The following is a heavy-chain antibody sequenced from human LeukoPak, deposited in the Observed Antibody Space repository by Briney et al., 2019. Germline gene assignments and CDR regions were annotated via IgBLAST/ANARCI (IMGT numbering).Heavy chain of an antibody. D-gene: IGHD2-15*01. Sequence: ASVKVSCKASGYTFTSYGISWVRQAPGQGLEWMGWISAYNGNTNYAQKLQGRVTMTTDTSTSTAYMELRSLRSDDTAVYYCARGSIVVVVAANPYYYYYVDVWGKGTTVTVSS. V-gene: IGHV1-18*01. CDR3: ARGSIVVVVAANPYYYYYVDV. J-gene: IGHJ6*03. CDR1: GYTFTSYG. CDR2: ISAYNGNT.